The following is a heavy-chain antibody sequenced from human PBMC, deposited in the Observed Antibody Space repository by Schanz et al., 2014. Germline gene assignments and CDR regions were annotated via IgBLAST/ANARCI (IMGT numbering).Heavy chain of an antibody. CDR3: ARDGYSVVVIAPTESFDI. CDR2: INSDGTKR. V-gene: IGHV3-33*08. J-gene: IGHJ3*02. Sequence: QVRLVESGGGVVQPGRSLRLSCAASGFTLSSYGMHWVRQAPGKGLEWVAFINSDGTKRFYADSVKSRFTISRDNSKNSLDLQKNSLRAEDTAVYYGARDGYSVVVIAPTESFDIWGQGTMVTVSP. D-gene: IGHD2-15*01. CDR1: GFTLSSYG.